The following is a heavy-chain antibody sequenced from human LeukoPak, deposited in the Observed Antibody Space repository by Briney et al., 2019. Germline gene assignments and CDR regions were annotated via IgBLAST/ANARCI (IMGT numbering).Heavy chain of an antibody. J-gene: IGHJ2*01. Sequence: PGGSLRLSCAASGFSVSTKYMNWVRQAPGKGLEWFSILYSVSDTYYANSVKGRFTISRDSSKKILFLQMNDLRAEDTAVYYCARVGDHFHWYLDLWGRGTLVTVSS. CDR3: ARVGDHFHWYLDL. D-gene: IGHD3-3*02. CDR2: LYSVSDT. CDR1: GFSVSTKY. V-gene: IGHV3-53*01.